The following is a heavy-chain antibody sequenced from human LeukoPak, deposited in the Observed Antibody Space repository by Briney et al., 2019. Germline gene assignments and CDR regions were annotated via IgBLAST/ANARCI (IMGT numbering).Heavy chain of an antibody. Sequence: SETLSLTCTVSGGSISSSSYYWGWIRQPPGKGLEWIGSIYYSGSTYYNPSLKSRVTISVDTSKNQFSLKLSSVTAADTAVYYCARANIVVVLRSGGNNWFDPWGQGTLVTVSS. CDR2: IYYSGST. CDR3: ARANIVVVLRSGGNNWFDP. V-gene: IGHV4-39*07. J-gene: IGHJ5*02. D-gene: IGHD2/OR15-2a*01. CDR1: GGSISSSSYY.